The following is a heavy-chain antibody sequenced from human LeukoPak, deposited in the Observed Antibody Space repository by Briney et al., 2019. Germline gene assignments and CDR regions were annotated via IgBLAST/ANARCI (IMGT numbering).Heavy chain of an antibody. Sequence: LGAPLKISSKCSGYSFTYYWICWLRQLPGKVLGWVGIIYPGDSYTRYRPSFHGQVTISVDKSVSTAYLQWSSLRASDTAMYYCARSVSSGDPYYHSYGMDVWGQGTTVTVSS. V-gene: IGHV5-51*01. J-gene: IGHJ6*02. CDR3: ARSVSSGDPYYHSYGMDV. D-gene: IGHD6-6*01. CDR1: GYSFTYYW. CDR2: IYPGDSYT.